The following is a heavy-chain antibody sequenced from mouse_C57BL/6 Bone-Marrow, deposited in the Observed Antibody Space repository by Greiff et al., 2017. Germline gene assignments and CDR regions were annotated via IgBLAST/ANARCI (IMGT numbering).Heavy chain of an antibody. V-gene: IGHV5-16*01. D-gene: IGHD1-1*01. J-gene: IGHJ4*01. CDR2: INYDGSST. CDR1: GFTFSDYY. Sequence: EVHLVESEGGLVQPGSSMKLSCTASGFTFSDYYMAWVRQVPEKGLEWVANINYDGSSTYYLDSLKSRFIISRDNAKNILYLQMSSLKSEDTATYYCARDYGSSHYYAMDYWGQGTSVTVSS. CDR3: ARDYGSSHYYAMDY.